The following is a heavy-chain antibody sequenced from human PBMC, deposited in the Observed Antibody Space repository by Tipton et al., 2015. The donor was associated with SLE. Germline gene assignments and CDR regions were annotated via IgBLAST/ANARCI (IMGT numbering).Heavy chain of an antibody. CDR1: GGSISSSSSYY. J-gene: IGHJ6*02. Sequence: TLSLTCAVYGGSISSSSSYYWAWIRQPPGKGLQWIGEIYHSGSTNYNPSLESRVTISVDKSKNQFSLNLRSVTAADTAVYYCARLSVNTRRDLYGMDVWGQGTTVTVSS. CDR2: IYHSGST. D-gene: IGHD5/OR15-5a*01. V-gene: IGHV4-39*07. CDR3: ARLSVNTRRDLYGMDV.